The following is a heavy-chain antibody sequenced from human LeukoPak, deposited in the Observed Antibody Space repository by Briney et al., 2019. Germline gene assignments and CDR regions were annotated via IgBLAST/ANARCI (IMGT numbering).Heavy chain of an antibody. CDR3: ARGVPGDAFDI. CDR1: GYTFTSYG. J-gene: IGHJ3*02. CDR2: IIPIFGTA. V-gene: IGHV1-69*13. D-gene: IGHD3-10*01. Sequence: ASVKVSCKASGYTFTSYGISWVRQAPGQGLEWMGGIIPIFGTANYAQKFQGRVTITADESTSTAYMELSSLRSEDTAVYYCARGVPGDAFDIWGQGTMATVSS.